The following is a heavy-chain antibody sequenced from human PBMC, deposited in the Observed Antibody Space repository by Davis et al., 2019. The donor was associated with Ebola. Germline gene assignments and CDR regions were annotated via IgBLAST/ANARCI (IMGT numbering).Heavy chain of an antibody. CDR1: GFTFSSQS. CDR2: ISSSGSTI. J-gene: IGHJ4*02. V-gene: IGHV3-48*04. CDR3: ARVGYCSSTSCYAGLDY. Sequence: GGSLRLSCAASGFTFSSQSMNWVRQAPGKGLEWVSYISSSGSTIYYADSVKGRFTISRDNAKNSLYLQMNSLRAEDTAVYYCARVGYCSSTSCYAGLDYWGQGTLVTVSS. D-gene: IGHD2-2*01.